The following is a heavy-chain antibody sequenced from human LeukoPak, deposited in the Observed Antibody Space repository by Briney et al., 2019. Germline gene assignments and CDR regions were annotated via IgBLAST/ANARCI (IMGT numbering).Heavy chain of an antibody. CDR3: ARRAEQGTGYLDY. V-gene: IGHV4-59*01. CDR1: GGSISSYY. Sequence: PSETLSLTCTVSGGSISSYYWSWIRQPPGKGLEWIGYIYYSGSTNYNPSLKSRVTISVDTSKNQFSLKLSSVTAADTAVYYCARRAEQGTGYLDYWGQGTLVTVSS. J-gene: IGHJ4*02. CDR2: IYYSGST. D-gene: IGHD1-14*01.